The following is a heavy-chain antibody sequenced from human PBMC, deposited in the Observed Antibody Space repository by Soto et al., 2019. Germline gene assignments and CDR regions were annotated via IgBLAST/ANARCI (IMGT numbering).Heavy chain of an antibody. CDR1: GFTFSSYG. Sequence: QVPLVEPGGGVVQPGRSLRLSCAASGFTFSSYGMHWVRQAPGKGLEWVAVIWYDGSNKYYAASVKGRFTISRDHSKNTLYLQMNSLRAEDTAVYYCARDCAGYSSGWYQRGGFDYWGQGTLVTVSS. CDR2: IWYDGSNK. CDR3: ARDCAGYSSGWYQRGGFDY. V-gene: IGHV3-33*01. J-gene: IGHJ4*02. D-gene: IGHD6-19*01.